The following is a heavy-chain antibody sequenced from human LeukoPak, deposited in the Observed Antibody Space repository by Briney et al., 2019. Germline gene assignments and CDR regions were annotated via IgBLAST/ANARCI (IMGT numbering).Heavy chain of an antibody. D-gene: IGHD1-7*01. CDR2: IYTSGST. CDR3: ARGQLELPDNLDY. CDR1: GGSISSGSYY. Sequence: SETLSLTCTVSGGSISSGSYYWSWIRQPAGKGLKWIGRIYTSGSTNYNPSLKSRVTISVDTSKNQFSLKLSSVTAADTAVYYCARGQLELPDNLDYWGQGTLVTVSS. J-gene: IGHJ4*02. V-gene: IGHV4-61*02.